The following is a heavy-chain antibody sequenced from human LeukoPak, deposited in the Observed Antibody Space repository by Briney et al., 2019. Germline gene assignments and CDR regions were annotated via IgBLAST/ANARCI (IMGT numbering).Heavy chain of an antibody. Sequence: GGSLRLSCAASGFTFSSYWMSWVRQAPGKGLEWVANIKQDGSEKYYVDSVKGRFTISRDSAKNSLYLQMNSLRAEDTAVYYCAREGSSSFNAPLLYYYMDVWGKGTTVTVSS. D-gene: IGHD6-6*01. V-gene: IGHV3-7*01. CDR2: IKQDGSEK. CDR3: AREGSSSFNAPLLYYYMDV. J-gene: IGHJ6*03. CDR1: GFTFSSYW.